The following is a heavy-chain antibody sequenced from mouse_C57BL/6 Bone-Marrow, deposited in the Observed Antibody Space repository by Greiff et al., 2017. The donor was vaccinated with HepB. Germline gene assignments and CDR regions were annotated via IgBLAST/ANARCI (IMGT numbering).Heavy chain of an antibody. D-gene: IGHD6-1*01. CDR3: ARSLGVDY. J-gene: IGHJ4*01. CDR1: GFTFSSYT. V-gene: IGHV5-9*01. CDR2: ISGGGGNT. Sequence: EVKLVESGGGLVKPGGSLKLSCAASGFTFSSYTMSWVRQTPEKRLEWVATISGGGGNTYYPESVKGRFTISRDNAKNTLYLQMSSLRSEDTALYYCARSLGVDYWGQGTSVTVSS.